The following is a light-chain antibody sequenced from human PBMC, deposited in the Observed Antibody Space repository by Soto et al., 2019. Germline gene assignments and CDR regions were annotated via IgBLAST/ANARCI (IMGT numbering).Light chain of an antibody. CDR1: SSDVGGYNY. CDR2: EVS. CDR3: SSYAGSNIV. Sequence: QSALTQPPSASGSPGQSVTISCTGTSSDVGGYNYVSWYQQHPGKAPKLMIYEVSKRPSGVPDRFSGSKSGNTASPTVSGLQAEDEADYYCSSYAGSNIVFGTGTKLTVL. J-gene: IGLJ1*01. V-gene: IGLV2-8*01.